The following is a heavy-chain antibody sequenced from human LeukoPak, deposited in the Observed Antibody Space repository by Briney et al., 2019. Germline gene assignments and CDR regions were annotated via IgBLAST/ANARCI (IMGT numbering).Heavy chain of an antibody. D-gene: IGHD2-2*01. V-gene: IGHV3-53*01. J-gene: IGHJ3*02. Sequence: GGSLRLSCAASGFTVSSNYMSWVRQAPGKGLEWVSVIYSGGSTYYADSVKGRFTISRDNSKNTLYLQMNSLRAEDTAVYYCARVDQSRAAFDIWGQGTMVTVSS. CDR1: GFTVSSNY. CDR3: ARVDQSRAAFDI. CDR2: IYSGGST.